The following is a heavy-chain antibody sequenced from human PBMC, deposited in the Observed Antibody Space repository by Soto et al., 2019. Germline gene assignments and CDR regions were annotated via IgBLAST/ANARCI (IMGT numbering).Heavy chain of an antibody. J-gene: IGHJ6*02. D-gene: IGHD3-22*01. CDR3: ATEGDGSGSYYYGMDV. V-gene: IGHV1-69*01. CDR1: GYTFTSYD. CDR2: IIPIFGTA. Sequence: QVQLVQSGAEVKKPGASVKVSCKASGYTFTSYDINWVRQATGQGLEWMGWIIPIFGTANYAQKFQGRVTITADESTSTAYMELSSLRSEDTAVYYCATEGDGSGSYYYGMDVWGQGTTVTVSS.